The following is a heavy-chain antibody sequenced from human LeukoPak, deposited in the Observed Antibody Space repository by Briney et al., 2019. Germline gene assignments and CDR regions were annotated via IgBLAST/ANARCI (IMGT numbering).Heavy chain of an antibody. J-gene: IGHJ4*02. CDR1: GSSISSSNYY. D-gene: IGHD2-15*01. V-gene: IGHV4-39*01. CDR3: ASRGCRGSSCRLPLIGPYDY. CDR2: MYSSGRT. Sequence: SETLSLTCTVSGSSISSSNYYWGRIRQPPGKGLEWIGSMYSSGRTDYNPSLQSRVTMSVDSSKNQFSLKLSSVTAADTAVYYCASRGCRGSSCRLPLIGPYDYWGQGTLVTVSS.